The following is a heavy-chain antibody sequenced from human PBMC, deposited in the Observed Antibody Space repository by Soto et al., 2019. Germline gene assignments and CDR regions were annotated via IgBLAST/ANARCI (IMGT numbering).Heavy chain of an antibody. J-gene: IGHJ4*02. Sequence: EVQLLESGGGLVQPGGSLRLSCAASGFTFSSYAMSWVRQAPGKGLEWVSAIGGSGDSTYYADSVKGRFTISRDNSKNTLYLQVTSLRAEDTAVYYCAKVLDASMVVNGYLYWGQGTLVTVSS. CDR2: IGGSGDST. V-gene: IGHV3-23*01. CDR1: GFTFSSYA. D-gene: IGHD5-18*01. CDR3: AKVLDASMVVNGYLY.